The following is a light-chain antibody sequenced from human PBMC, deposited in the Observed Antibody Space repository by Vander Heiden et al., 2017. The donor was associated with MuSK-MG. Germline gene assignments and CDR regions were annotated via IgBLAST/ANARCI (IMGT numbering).Light chain of an antibody. J-gene: IGLJ2*01. Sequence: QSVLTQPPSASGTPGQRITISCSGGSSNIGSNFVFWYQQLPGTAPKLLIHSTTQRPSGVPDRFFGSRSGTSASLTISGLQSEDEGDYSCAAWDDSLDGLIFGGGTKLTVL. CDR2: STT. V-gene: IGLV1-47*02. CDR1: SSNIGSNF. CDR3: AAWDDSLDGLI.